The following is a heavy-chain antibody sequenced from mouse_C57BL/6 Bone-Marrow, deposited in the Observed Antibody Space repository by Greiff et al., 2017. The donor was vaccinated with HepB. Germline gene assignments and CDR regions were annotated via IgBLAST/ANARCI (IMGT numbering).Heavy chain of an antibody. CDR3: ASWIYYGNLRRAMDY. D-gene: IGHD2-1*01. CDR1: GFSLTSYG. J-gene: IGHJ4*01. V-gene: IGHV2-6*01. CDR2: IWSVGST. Sequence: VKLVESGPGLVAPSQSLSITCTVSGFSLTSYGVDWVRQSPGKGLEWLGVIWSVGSTNYNSALKSRLSISKDNSKSQVFLKMNSLQTDDTAMYYCASWIYYGNLRRAMDYWGQGTSVTVSS.